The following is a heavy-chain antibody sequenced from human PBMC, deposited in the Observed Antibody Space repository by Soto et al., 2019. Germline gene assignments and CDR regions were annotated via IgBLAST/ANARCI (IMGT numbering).Heavy chain of an antibody. J-gene: IGHJ3*01. CDR2: IHPGGQTI. V-gene: IGHV3-48*03. CDR1: GFTFSSSE. D-gene: IGHD2-15*01. Sequence: GGSLRLSCAASGFTFSSSEMYWVRQAPGKGLEWISYIHPGGQTIFYAESVKGRFTISRDNAKHSVYLQMNSLRAEDTAVYYCARRGSRWGRGTKVTV. CDR3: ARRGSR.